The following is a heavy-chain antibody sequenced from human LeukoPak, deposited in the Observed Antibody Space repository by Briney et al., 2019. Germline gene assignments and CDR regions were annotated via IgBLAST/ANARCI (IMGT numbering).Heavy chain of an antibody. V-gene: IGHV3-23*01. CDR2: ISGSTNTP. Sequence: GGSLRLSCAASGFTFSSYAMTWVHQAPGGGLEWISAISGSTNTPYYADSVKGRFTISRDNSKNTLYLQMISLRADDTAVYYCAKSGEVLRTTYYGMDVWGQGTTVTVSS. CDR1: GFTFSSYA. CDR3: AKSGEVLRTTYYGMDV. D-gene: IGHD2/OR15-2a*01. J-gene: IGHJ6*02.